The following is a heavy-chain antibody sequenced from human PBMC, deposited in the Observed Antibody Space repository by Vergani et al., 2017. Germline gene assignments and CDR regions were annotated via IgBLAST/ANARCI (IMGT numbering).Heavy chain of an antibody. CDR2: INPNSGNT. Sequence: QVQLVQSGAEVKKPGASVKVSCKASGYTFTGYYMHWVRQAPGQGLEWMGWINPNSGNTGYAQKFQGRVTMTRNTSISTAYMELSSLRSEDTPVYYCARGRDSSSWYYYYYYMDVWGKGTTVSVSS. V-gene: IGHV1-8*02. D-gene: IGHD6-13*01. J-gene: IGHJ6*03. CDR3: ARGRDSSSWYYYYYYMDV. CDR1: GYTFTGYY.